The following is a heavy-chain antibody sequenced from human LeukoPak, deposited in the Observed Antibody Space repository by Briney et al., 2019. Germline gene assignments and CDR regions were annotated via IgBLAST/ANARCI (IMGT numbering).Heavy chain of an antibody. Sequence: PSETLSLTCTVSGGSISSYYWSWIRQPPGKGLEWIGYIYYSGSTNYNPSLKSRVTISVDTSKSQFSLKLSSVTAADTAVYYCARHGTVAGTFAFDYWGQGTLVTVSS. CDR3: ARHGTVAGTFAFDY. V-gene: IGHV4-59*08. CDR2: IYYSGST. CDR1: GGSISSYY. J-gene: IGHJ4*02. D-gene: IGHD6-19*01.